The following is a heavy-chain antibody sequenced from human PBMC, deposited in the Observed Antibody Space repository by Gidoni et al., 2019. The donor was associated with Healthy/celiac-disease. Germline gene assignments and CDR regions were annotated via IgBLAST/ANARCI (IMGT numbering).Heavy chain of an antibody. V-gene: IGHV4-34*01. CDR1: GGSFSGYY. D-gene: IGHD6-19*01. Sequence: QVQLQQLGAGLLQPSETLSLTCPVYGGSFSGYYWSWIPQTPGKGLEWIGEINHSGSTNYNPSLKSRVTISVDTSKNQFSLKLSSVTAADTAVYYCARGRRGLVHWFDPWGQGTLVTVSS. J-gene: IGHJ5*02. CDR3: ARGRRGLVHWFDP. CDR2: INHSGST.